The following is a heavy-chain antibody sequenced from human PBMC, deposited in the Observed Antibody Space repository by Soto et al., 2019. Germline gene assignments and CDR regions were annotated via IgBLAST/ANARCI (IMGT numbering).Heavy chain of an antibody. CDR2: INAGNGNT. J-gene: IGHJ4*02. Sequence: ASVKVSCKASGYTFTSYAMHWVRQAPGQRLEWMGWINAGNGNTKYSQKFQGRVTITRDTSASTAYMELSSLRSEDTAVYYCARESRRATYDILTGYYTLLDYWGQGTLVTVSS. D-gene: IGHD3-9*01. CDR1: GYTFTSYA. V-gene: IGHV1-3*01. CDR3: ARESRRATYDILTGYYTLLDY.